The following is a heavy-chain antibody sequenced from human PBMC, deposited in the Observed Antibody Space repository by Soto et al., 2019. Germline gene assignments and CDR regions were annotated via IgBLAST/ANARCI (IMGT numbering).Heavy chain of an antibody. Sequence: EVQLVESGGGLVQPGGSLRLSCAASGFTFSDHYMEWVRQAPGKGLEWVGRIRHKADSYTTEYAASVKGRFTISRDDSKHSLYLQMNNLKTEDTGVDYCARLWGGWFDSWGQGTLVTVSS. CDR1: GFTFSDHY. CDR3: ARLWGGWFDS. D-gene: IGHD7-27*01. V-gene: IGHV3-72*01. J-gene: IGHJ5*01. CDR2: IRHKADSYTT.